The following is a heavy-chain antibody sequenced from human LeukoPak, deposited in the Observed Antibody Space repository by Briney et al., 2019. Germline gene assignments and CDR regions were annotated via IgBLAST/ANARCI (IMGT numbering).Heavy chain of an antibody. D-gene: IGHD3-10*01. Sequence: SVKVSCKASGGTFSSYAISWVRQAPGQGLGWMGGIIPIFGTANYAQKFQGRVTITADESTSTAYMELSSLRSEDTAVYYCATDGHYYGSGSYYDVDYWGQGTLVTVSS. CDR2: IIPIFGTA. V-gene: IGHV1-69*13. CDR3: ATDGHYYGSGSYYDVDY. J-gene: IGHJ4*02. CDR1: GGTFSSYA.